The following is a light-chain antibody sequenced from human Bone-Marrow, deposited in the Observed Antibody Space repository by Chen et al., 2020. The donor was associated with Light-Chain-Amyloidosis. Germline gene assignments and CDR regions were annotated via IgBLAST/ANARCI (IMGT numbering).Light chain of an antibody. CDR2: EDT. J-gene: IGLJ3*02. Sequence: QSALTQPASVSGSPGQSITISCTGTVTDVGSYNLVSWYQQYPGKAPKLLIYEDTKRPSGVSQRSSASKSGITASRTIAGIQAEDEAVYYCCSYAGAPWLFGGGTYLTVL. CDR1: VTDVGSYNL. CDR3: CSYAGAPWL. V-gene: IGLV2-23*01.